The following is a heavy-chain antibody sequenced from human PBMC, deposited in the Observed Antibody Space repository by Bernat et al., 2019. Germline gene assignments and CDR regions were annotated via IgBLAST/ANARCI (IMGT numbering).Heavy chain of an antibody. CDR3: GRDRPTRSGTYGMDV. CDR1: GYIFNTYA. Sequence: QVQLLQSGTEVKKPGASVLVSCKASGYIFNTYAVHWVRQAPGQGLGWMGWINEVNGNLRYSQKFQGRLTINWDTFATTAYMELGSLTSEDAAVYYCGRDRPTRSGTYGMDVWGKGTTVSVSS. J-gene: IGHJ6*04. D-gene: IGHD3-10*01. CDR2: INEVNGNL. V-gene: IGHV1-3*01.